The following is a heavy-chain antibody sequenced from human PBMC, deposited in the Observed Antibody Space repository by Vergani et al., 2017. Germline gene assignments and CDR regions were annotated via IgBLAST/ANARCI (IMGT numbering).Heavy chain of an antibody. CDR1: GFTFSSYD. CDR2: IGTAGDT. V-gene: IGHV3-13*01. CDR3: ARFVTGYDAFDI. J-gene: IGHJ3*02. D-gene: IGHD7-27*01. Sequence: EVQLVESGGGLVQPGGSLRLSCAASGFTFSSYDMHGVRQATGEGLEWVSAIGTAGDTYYPGSLKGRFTISRENAKNSLYLQMNSLRAGDTAVYYCARFVTGYDAFDIWGQGTMVTVSS.